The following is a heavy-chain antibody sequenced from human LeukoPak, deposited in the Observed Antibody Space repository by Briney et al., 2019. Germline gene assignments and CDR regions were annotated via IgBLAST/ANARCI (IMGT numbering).Heavy chain of an antibody. CDR2: ISAYNGNT. CDR1: GYTFTGYY. Sequence: GASVKVSCKASGYTFTGYYMHWVRQAPGQGLEWMGWISAYNGNTNYAQKLQGRVTMTTDTSTSTAYMELRSLRSDDTAVYYCARVPNPYYYDSSEKYYFDYWGQGTLVTVSS. J-gene: IGHJ4*02. V-gene: IGHV1-18*04. CDR3: ARVPNPYYYDSSEKYYFDY. D-gene: IGHD3-22*01.